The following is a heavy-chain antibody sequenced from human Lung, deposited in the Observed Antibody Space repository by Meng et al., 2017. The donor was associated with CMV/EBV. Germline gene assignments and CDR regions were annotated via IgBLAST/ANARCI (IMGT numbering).Heavy chain of an antibody. CDR3: ARDPRLCSSTSCYGY. CDR1: GGSVSSGSYY. Sequence: SETLSLTCTVSGGSVSSGSYYWSWIRQPPGKGLEWIGYIYYSGSTNYNPSLKSRVTISVDTSKNQFSLKLSSVTAADTAVYYCARDPRLCSSTSCYGYWGQGXLATVSS. D-gene: IGHD2-2*01. J-gene: IGHJ4*02. CDR2: IYYSGST. V-gene: IGHV4-61*01.